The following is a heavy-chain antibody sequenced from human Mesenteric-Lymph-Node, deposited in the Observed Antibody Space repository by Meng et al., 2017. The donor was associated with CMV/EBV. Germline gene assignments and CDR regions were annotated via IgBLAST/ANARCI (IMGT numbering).Heavy chain of an antibody. Sequence: GESLKISCAASGFTFSSYGMNWNRQAPGKGLEWVAFIRYDGSTKHYGDSVKGRFTISRDNSYDRLHLQMHSLRAEDTAVYYCAKNRGYDLEVSWFDPWGQGTLVTVSS. CDR1: GFTFSSYG. J-gene: IGHJ5*02. CDR2: IRYDGSTK. D-gene: IGHD5-12*01. CDR3: AKNRGYDLEVSWFDP. V-gene: IGHV3-30*02.